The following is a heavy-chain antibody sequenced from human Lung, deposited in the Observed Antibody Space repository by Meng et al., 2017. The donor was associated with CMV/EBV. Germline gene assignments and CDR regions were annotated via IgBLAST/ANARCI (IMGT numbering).Heavy chain of an antibody. CDR2: INPNSGGK. Sequence: SVXVFXXAAGYTFTGCYMNWVRQAPGQGLEWMGWINPNSGGKNYAQKFQGRLTMTRDTSISTAYMELSRLRSDDTAVYYCAREDYQLPPTENWFDLWGQGTXVTVSS. V-gene: IGHV1-2*02. D-gene: IGHD2-2*01. CDR1: GYTFTGCY. J-gene: IGHJ5*01. CDR3: AREDYQLPPTENWFDL.